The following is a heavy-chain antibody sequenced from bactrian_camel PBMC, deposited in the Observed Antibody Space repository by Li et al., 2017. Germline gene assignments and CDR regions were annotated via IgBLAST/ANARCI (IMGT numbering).Heavy chain of an antibody. Sequence: HVQLVESGGGSVPPGGSVRLSCAASGNTYNLNCLGWFRQAPGMEREGVAACDSDGTTSYADSVKGRFTVSTDNTKGTLYLQMNNLEPEDTAMYFCATDRTCNVRFCTGGYCLARGGSGGPGDPGHRL. CDR2: CDSDGTT. V-gene: IGHV3S53*01. D-gene: IGHD7*01. J-gene: IGHJ4*01. CDR1: GNTYNLNC. CDR3: ATDRTCNVRFCTGGYCLARGGS.